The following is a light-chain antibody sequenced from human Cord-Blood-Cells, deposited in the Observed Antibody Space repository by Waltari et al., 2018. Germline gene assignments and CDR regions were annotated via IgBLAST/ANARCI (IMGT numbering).Light chain of an antibody. V-gene: IGLV1-47*01. J-gene: IGLJ1*01. CDR1: SPNIGSNY. Sequence: QSVLTQPPSASGPPGQRVTISCSGSSPNIGSNYVYLYQQLPGTAPKLLIYRNNQRPSGVPDRFSGSKSGTSASLAISGLRSEDEADYYCAAWDDSLGGYVFGTGTKVTVL. CDR3: AAWDDSLGGYV. CDR2: RNN.